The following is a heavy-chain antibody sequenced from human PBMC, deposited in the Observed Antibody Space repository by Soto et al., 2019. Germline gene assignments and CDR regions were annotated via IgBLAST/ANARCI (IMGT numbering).Heavy chain of an antibody. CDR3: ARLFTDAGSWDYFDY. D-gene: IGHD3-16*01. Sequence: GEPLKISCKASGYDFSAHWIGWVRHMPGKGLQWMAIIYPSDSDTKYSPSFQGHVTISVDKSISTAYLQWSGLQASDSAKYYCARLFTDAGSWDYFDYWGPGTLVTVSS. J-gene: IGHJ4*02. CDR1: GYDFSAHW. CDR2: IYPSDSDT. V-gene: IGHV5-51*01.